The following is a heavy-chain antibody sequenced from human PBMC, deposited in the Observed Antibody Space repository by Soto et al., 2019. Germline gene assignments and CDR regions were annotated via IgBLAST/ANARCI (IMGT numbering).Heavy chain of an antibody. V-gene: IGHV4-31*03. CDR2: IYYSGST. Sequence: PSETLSLTCTVSGGSISSGGYYWSWIRQHPGKGLEWIGYIYYSGSTYYNPSLKSRVTISVVTSKNQFSLKLSSVTAADTAVYYCARDMPQWELPGGEPRYYFDYWGQGTLVTVSS. CDR3: ARDMPQWELPGGEPRYYFDY. CDR1: GGSISSGGYY. D-gene: IGHD1-26*01. J-gene: IGHJ4*02.